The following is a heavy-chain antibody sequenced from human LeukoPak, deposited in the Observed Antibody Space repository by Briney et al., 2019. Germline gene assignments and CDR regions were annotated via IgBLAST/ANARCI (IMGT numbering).Heavy chain of an antibody. Sequence: ASVKVSCKASGYTFTSYYMHWVRQAPGQGLEWMGIINPSGGSTSYAQKFQGRVTMTRDMSTSTVYMELSSLRSEDTAVYYCARGMMKGAITMVRGARGWFYMDVWGKGTTVTISS. D-gene: IGHD3-10*01. CDR3: ARGMMKGAITMVRGARGWFYMDV. V-gene: IGHV1-46*01. J-gene: IGHJ6*03. CDR1: GYTFTSYY. CDR2: INPSGGST.